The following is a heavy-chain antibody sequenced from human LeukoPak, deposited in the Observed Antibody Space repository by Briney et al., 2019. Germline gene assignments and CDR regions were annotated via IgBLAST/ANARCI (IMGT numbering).Heavy chain of an antibody. J-gene: IGHJ4*02. D-gene: IGHD2-21*01. CDR3: ASHMKY. CDR2: INHSGST. Sequence: KSSETLSLTCAVYGGSFSGYYWSWIRQPPGKGLEWIGEINHSGSTNYNPSLKSRVTISVDTSKNQFSLKLSSVTAADTAVYYCASHMKYWGQGTLVTVSS. V-gene: IGHV4-34*01. CDR1: GGSFSGYY.